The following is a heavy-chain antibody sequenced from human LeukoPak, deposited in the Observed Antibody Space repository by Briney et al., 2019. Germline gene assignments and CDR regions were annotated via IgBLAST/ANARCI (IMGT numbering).Heavy chain of an antibody. CDR1: GFTFSSYW. D-gene: IGHD5-18*01. CDR2: IKQDGSEK. CDR3: ASGRDTAILDY. Sequence: GGSLRLSCAASGFTFSSYWMSWVRQAPGKGLEWVANIKQDGSEKYYVDSVKGRFTISRDNAKNSLYLQMNSLRAEDTAVYYCASGRDTAILDYWGQGTLVTVSS. V-gene: IGHV3-7*01. J-gene: IGHJ4*02.